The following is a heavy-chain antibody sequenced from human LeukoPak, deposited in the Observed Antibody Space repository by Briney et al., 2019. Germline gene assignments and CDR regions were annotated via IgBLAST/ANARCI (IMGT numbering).Heavy chain of an antibody. Sequence: SVKVSCKASGGTFSSYAISWVRQAPGQGLEWMGRIIPILGIANYAQKFQGRVTITADKSTSTAYMELSSLRSEDTAVYYCARSEAVAAPEDYWGQGTLVTVSS. V-gene: IGHV1-69*04. CDR1: GGTFSSYA. CDR2: IIPILGIA. D-gene: IGHD6-19*01. CDR3: ARSEAVAAPEDY. J-gene: IGHJ4*02.